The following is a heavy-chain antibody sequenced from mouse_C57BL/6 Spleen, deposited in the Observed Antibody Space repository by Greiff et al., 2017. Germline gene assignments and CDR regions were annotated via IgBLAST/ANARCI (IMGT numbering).Heavy chain of an antibody. CDR2: IYPRSGNT. J-gene: IGHJ4*01. V-gene: IGHV1-81*01. CDR3: ARPPNYGSTFAMDY. Sequence: VKLQESGAELARPGASVKLSCKASGYTFTSYGISWVKQRTGQGLEWIGEIYPRSGNTYYNEKFKGKATLTADKSSSTAYMELRSLTSEDSAVYFCARPPNYGSTFAMDYWGQGTSVTVSS. D-gene: IGHD1-1*01. CDR1: GYTFTSYG.